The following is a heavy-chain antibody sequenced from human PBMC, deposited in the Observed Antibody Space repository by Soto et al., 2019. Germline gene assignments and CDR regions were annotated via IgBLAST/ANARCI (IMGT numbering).Heavy chain of an antibody. CDR2: ISSYTFNR. Sequence: QVQLVQSGAEVKEPGASVKVSCKASGYTFGDYGIAWVRQAPGQGLEWVGWISSYTFNREHTQSFQGRLFMTTDTSTTTAYMELKSLRPDDTAVYYCARDREGGYTSGYGYWGQGTLVTVSS. D-gene: IGHD5-18*01. J-gene: IGHJ4*02. V-gene: IGHV1-18*01. CDR1: GYTFGDYG. CDR3: ARDREGGYTSGYGY.